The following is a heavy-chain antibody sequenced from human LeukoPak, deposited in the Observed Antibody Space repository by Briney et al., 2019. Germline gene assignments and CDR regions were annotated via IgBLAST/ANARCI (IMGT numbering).Heavy chain of an antibody. Sequence: PGGSLRLSCAASGFTFYTYAMTWVRQTPGKGLEWVSTISGSGSNTYYADSVKGRFTISRDNSKTTLYLQANSLRAEDTAVYYCAINYDSTSGYYFFQQWGQGTLVTVSS. CDR3: AINYDSTSGYYFFQQ. J-gene: IGHJ1*01. CDR2: ISGSGSNT. CDR1: GFTFYTYA. V-gene: IGHV3-23*01. D-gene: IGHD3-22*01.